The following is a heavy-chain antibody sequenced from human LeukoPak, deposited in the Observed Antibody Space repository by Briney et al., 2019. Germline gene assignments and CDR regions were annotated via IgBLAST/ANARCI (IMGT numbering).Heavy chain of an antibody. Sequence: ASVKVSCKASGYTFTGYYMHWVRQAPGQGLEWMGWINPSGGSTSYAQKFQGRVTMTRDTSTSTVYMELSSLRSEDTAVYYCARGTIQYYDSSGYPIVWGQGTLVTVSS. D-gene: IGHD3-22*01. CDR1: GYTFTGYY. CDR2: INPSGGST. J-gene: IGHJ4*02. V-gene: IGHV1-46*01. CDR3: ARGTIQYYDSSGYPIV.